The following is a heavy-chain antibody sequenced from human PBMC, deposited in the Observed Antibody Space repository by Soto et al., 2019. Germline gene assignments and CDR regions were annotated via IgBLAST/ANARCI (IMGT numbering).Heavy chain of an antibody. CDR3: ARHGGYSSGWVFDY. J-gene: IGHJ4*02. Sequence: QVQLQESGPGLVKPSETLSLTCTDSGGSISSYYWSWIRQPPGKGLEWIGYIYYSGSTNYNPSLKSRVSIAVDTSKNQFSLKLSSVTAADTAVYYCARHGGYSSGWVFDYWGQGTLVTVSS. CDR2: IYYSGST. D-gene: IGHD6-19*01. CDR1: GGSISSYY. V-gene: IGHV4-59*08.